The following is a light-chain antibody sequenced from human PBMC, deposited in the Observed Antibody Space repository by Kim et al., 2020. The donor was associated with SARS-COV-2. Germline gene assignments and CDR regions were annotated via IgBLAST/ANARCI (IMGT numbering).Light chain of an antibody. CDR3: QQYNTRPIT. J-gene: IGKJ5*01. CDR2: GAF. Sequence: VSPGERATLSCRASQSVSNSLAGYQQKPGQAPRLLLYGAFTRATDIPARFSGSGSGTEFTLTISSLQSEDFAVYYCQQYNTRPITCGQGTRLEI. V-gene: IGKV3-15*01. CDR1: QSVSNS.